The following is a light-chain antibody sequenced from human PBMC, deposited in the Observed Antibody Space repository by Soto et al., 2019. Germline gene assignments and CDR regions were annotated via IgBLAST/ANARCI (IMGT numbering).Light chain of an antibody. CDR3: LHYGTSPQ. Sequence: EIVLTQSPGTLSLSPGERATLSCSASQSVSSDYLAWYQQKPGQAPRLLIYGASTRATGIPDRFSGSGSGTDFTLTIRRLEPEEFAVYYCLHYGTSPQFGQGTKVEIQ. J-gene: IGKJ1*01. V-gene: IGKV3-20*01. CDR1: QSVSSDY. CDR2: GAS.